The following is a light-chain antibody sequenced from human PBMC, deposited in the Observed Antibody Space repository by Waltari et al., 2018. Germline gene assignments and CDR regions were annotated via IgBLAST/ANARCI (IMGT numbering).Light chain of an antibody. CDR1: TGPVTVTPY. CDR3: LLSFSGTVV. Sequence: QDVVTQEPSGTVSAGGTVTLTCGPTTGPVTVTPYPPWFPHKPGQAPKTMIYDVGNKHSWTPARFSASLIGGKAALTLSGAQFEDEADYYCLLSFSGTVVFGGGTRLTVL. V-gene: IGLV7-46*01. CDR2: DVG. J-gene: IGLJ2*01.